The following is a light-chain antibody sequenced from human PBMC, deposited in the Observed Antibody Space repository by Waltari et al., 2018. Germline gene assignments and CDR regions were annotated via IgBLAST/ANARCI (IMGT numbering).Light chain of an antibody. CDR1: DSDVGASDF. CDR2: EVS. J-gene: IGLJ1*01. CDR3: SSYTTSSAPGV. V-gene: IGLV2-14*01. Sequence: QSALTQPASVSGSPGQSTTISCSGTDSDVGASDFVSWYQQHPGKAPHLIIYEVSNRPSGISNRFSASKSGNTASLTISGLQAEDEADYYCSSYTTSSAPGVFGTGTRVTVL.